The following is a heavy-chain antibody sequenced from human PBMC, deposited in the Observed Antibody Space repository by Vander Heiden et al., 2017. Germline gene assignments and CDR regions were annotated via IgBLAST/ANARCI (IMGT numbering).Heavy chain of an antibody. CDR3: ARGITGYDSSGYYFDY. CDR1: GGTFSSYA. Sequence: QVQLVQSGAEVKKPGSSVKVSCKASGGTFSSYAISWVRQAPGQGLEWMGGIIPILGIANYAQKFQGRVTIPADKSTSTAYMELSSLRSEDTAVYYCARGITGYDSSGYYFDYWGQGTLVTVSS. D-gene: IGHD3-22*01. CDR2: IIPILGIA. V-gene: IGHV1-69*10. J-gene: IGHJ4*02.